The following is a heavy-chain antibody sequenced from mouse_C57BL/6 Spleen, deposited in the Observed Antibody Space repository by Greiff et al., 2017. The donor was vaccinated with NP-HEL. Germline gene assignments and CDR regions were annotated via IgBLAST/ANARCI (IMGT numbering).Heavy chain of an antibody. Sequence: VQLQQSGAELVMPGASVKLSCKASGYTFTSYWMHWVKQRPGQGLEWIGEIDPSDSYTNSNQKFKGKSKLTVDKYSSPAYMQLSSLTSEDSAVYYMARDNCDVEPFLYYWGQCTTLTVSS. J-gene: IGHJ2*01. V-gene: IGHV1-69*01. CDR3: ARDNCDVEPFLYY. CDR2: IDPSDSYT. D-gene: IGHD4-1*01. CDR1: GYTFTSYW.